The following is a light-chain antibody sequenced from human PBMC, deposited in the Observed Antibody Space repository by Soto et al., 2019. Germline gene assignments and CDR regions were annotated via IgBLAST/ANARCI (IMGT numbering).Light chain of an antibody. CDR3: QQSATSRWT. CDR2: GTS. V-gene: IGKV3-20*01. CDR1: QSVSSAY. Sequence: EIVLTQSPGTLSLSPGERATLSCRASQSVSSAYLAWYQQKPGQTPRLLIYGTSTRATGVPGRFSGSGSGTDFTLTISRLEPEDFAVYYCQQSATSRWTFGPGTKVEI. J-gene: IGKJ1*01.